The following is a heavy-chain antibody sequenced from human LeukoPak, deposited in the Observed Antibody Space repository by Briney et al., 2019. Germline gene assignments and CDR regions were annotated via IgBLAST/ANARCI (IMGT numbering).Heavy chain of an antibody. CDR3: ARGREVAGTVGY. V-gene: IGHV1-2*02. J-gene: IGHJ4*02. CDR1: GYTFTAYY. Sequence: ASLKVSCKTSGYTFTAYYIHWVRQAPGQGLEWIGWINPITGGTNYAPRFQGRVTMTRDTSITTAYMELNRLTSDDTAFYYCARGREVAGTVGYWGQGTLITVSS. D-gene: IGHD6-19*01. CDR2: INPITGGT.